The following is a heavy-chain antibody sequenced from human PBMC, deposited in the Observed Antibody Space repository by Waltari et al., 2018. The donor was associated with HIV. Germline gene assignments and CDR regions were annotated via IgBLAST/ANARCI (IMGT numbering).Heavy chain of an antibody. Sequence: EVHLMASGGGLVKPGRSLRLSCRGPGSTFGDFGLSWFRQAPGKGLEWVGFITSEAYGGTAEYAASVTGRFTISREDSKSTAYMQMNRLESEDTGVYFCSRPSGPLHSYGMDVWGQGTTVIVSS. D-gene: IGHD1-26*01. J-gene: IGHJ6*02. V-gene: IGHV3-49*05. CDR3: SRPSGPLHSYGMDV. CDR2: ITSEAYGGTA. CDR1: GSTFGDFG.